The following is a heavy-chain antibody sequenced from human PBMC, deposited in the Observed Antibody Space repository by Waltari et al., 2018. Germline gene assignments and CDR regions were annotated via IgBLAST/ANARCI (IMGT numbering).Heavy chain of an antibody. CDR3: ARVRYSGNYYYFDS. J-gene: IGHJ4*02. D-gene: IGHD1-26*01. CDR1: GVSTSSLY. V-gene: IGHV4-59*01. Sequence: QVQLQESGPGLVKPSETLSLTCTVPGVSTSSLYWSWFRPPPGKGLEWIGYIYSSGSTYYNPSLQSRVTISVDTSKSHVSLTLTSVTAADTAVYYCARVRYSGNYYYFDSWGRGTLVTVSS. CDR2: IYSSGST.